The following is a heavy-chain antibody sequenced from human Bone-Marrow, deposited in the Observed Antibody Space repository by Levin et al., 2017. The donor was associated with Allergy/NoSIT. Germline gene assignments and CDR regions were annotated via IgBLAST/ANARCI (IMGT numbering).Heavy chain of an antibody. D-gene: IGHD3-3*01. Sequence: GESLKISCAASGFTFSSYGMHWVRQAPGKGLEWVAVISYDGSNKYYADSVKGRFTISRDNSKNTLYLQMNSLRAEDTAVYYCAKAESITIFGVVIPRDWFDPWGQGTLVTVSS. CDR1: GFTFSSYG. CDR2: ISYDGSNK. V-gene: IGHV3-30*18. CDR3: AKAESITIFGVVIPRDWFDP. J-gene: IGHJ5*02.